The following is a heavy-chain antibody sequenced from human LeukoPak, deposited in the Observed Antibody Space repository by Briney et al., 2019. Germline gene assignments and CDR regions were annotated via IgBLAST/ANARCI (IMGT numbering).Heavy chain of an antibody. V-gene: IGHV3-74*01. CDR2: INSDGSDI. CDR3: AKEVGSGYDFFDY. CDR1: GFTFSRYW. J-gene: IGHJ4*02. Sequence: GGSLRLSCAASGFTFSRYWMHWVRQAPGKGLVWVSRINSDGSDISYADSVKGRFTISRDNAKNTLYLQMNSLRADDTAVYYCAKEVGSGYDFFDYWGQGTLVTVSS. D-gene: IGHD5-12*01.